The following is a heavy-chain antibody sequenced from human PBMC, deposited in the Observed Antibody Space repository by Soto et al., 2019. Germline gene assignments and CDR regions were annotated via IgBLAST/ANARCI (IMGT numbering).Heavy chain of an antibody. CDR3: ARVLYYGSGSYSPYGMDV. D-gene: IGHD3-10*01. V-gene: IGHV1-69*01. J-gene: IGHJ6*02. Sequence: QVQLVQSGAEVKKPGSSVTVSCKTSGVSFNNNGIGWVRQAPGHGLEWMGGVSPTFRTSNYARKFQGRISITADASTGTVNMELSSLTSEDTAQYYCARVLYYGSGSYSPYGMDVWGQGTTVTVSS. CDR2: VSPTFRTS. CDR1: GVSFNNNG.